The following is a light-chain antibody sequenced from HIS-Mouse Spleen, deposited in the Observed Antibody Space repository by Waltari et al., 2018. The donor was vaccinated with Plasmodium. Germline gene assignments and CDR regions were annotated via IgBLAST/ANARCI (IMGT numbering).Light chain of an antibody. J-gene: IGLJ3*02. Sequence: SYELTQPPSVSVSPGQTARITCPGDALPKKYAYWYQQKAGQAPVLVIYEDSKRPPGIPESFSGYSSETMATLTISGGQVEDEADYYCYSTDSSGNHSVFCGGTKLSVL. CDR2: EDS. CDR1: ALPKKY. V-gene: IGLV3-10*01. CDR3: YSTDSSGNHSV.